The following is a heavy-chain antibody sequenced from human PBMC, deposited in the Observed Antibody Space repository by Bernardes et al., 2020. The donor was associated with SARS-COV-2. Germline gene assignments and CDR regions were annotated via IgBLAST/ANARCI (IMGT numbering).Heavy chain of an antibody. CDR2: IYYSENT. D-gene: IGHD3-10*01. V-gene: IGHV4-59*08. CDR1: GGSVSSHY. J-gene: IGHJ4*02. Sequence: ETLSLTCSVSGGSVSSHYWSWIRQSPGKGLEWIGYIYYSENTNYNPSLKSRVTMSMDTSSNQFSLKLNSVTAADTAVYYCARAEYGSGSRLGRHRDGGYFDYWGQGTLVAVSS. CDR3: ARAEYGSGSRLGRHRDGGYFDY.